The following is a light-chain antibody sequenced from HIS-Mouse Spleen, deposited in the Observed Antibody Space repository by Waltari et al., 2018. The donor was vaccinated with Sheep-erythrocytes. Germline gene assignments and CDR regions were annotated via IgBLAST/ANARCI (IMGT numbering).Light chain of an antibody. V-gene: IGLV2-23*01. Sequence: QSALPQPASVSGSPGPSITISCTGTSSDVGSYNLVSWYQQHHGKAPNLLIYEGSKRPSGVSNRFSGSKSGNTASLTISGLQAEDEADYYCCSYAGSSTPWVFGGGTKLTVL. J-gene: IGLJ3*02. CDR2: EGS. CDR1: SSDVGSYNL. CDR3: CSYAGSSTPWV.